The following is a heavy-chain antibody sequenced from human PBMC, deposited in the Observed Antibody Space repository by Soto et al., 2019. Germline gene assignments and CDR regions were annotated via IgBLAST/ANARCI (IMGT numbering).Heavy chain of an antibody. Sequence: GGSLRLSCAASGFTFSNYAMHWVRQAPGKGLEWVAVISYDGSNKYYADSVKGRFTISRDNSKNTLYLQMNSLRAEDTAVYYCARELIPFAIFGPGLGAFDIWGQGTMVTVSS. V-gene: IGHV3-30-3*01. J-gene: IGHJ3*02. D-gene: IGHD3-3*01. CDR3: ARELIPFAIFGPGLGAFDI. CDR1: GFTFSNYA. CDR2: ISYDGSNK.